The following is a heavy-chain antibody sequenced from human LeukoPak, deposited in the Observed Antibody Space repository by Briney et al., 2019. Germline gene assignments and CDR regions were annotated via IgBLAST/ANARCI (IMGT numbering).Heavy chain of an antibody. Sequence: GGSVRLSCAASGFTLSSFAMNWVRQAPGKGLEWVSYISSSSSTIYYADSVKGRFTISRDNAKNSLYLQMNSLRAEDTAVYYCARDPGRVAYPNWFDPWGQGTLVTVSS. CDR1: GFTLSSFA. D-gene: IGHD3-3*01. CDR2: ISSSSSTI. CDR3: ARDPGRVAYPNWFDP. V-gene: IGHV3-48*04. J-gene: IGHJ5*02.